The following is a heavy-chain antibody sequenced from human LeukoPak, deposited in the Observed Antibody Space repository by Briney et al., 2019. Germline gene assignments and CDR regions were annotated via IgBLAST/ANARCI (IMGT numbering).Heavy chain of an antibody. D-gene: IGHD4-23*01. CDR3: ARGADYGGNSVPFDY. Sequence: SETLSLTCTVSGGSISSGGHYWGWIRQQPGKGLEWIGYIYYRGTTYYNPSLKSRVSISLDTSKDQVSLKLTSVTAADTAVYYCARGADYGGNSVPFDYWGQGTLVTVSS. CDR2: IYYRGTT. J-gene: IGHJ4*02. CDR1: GGSISSGGHY. V-gene: IGHV4-31*03.